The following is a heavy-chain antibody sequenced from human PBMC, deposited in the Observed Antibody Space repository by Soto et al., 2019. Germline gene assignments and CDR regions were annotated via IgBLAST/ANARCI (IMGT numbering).Heavy chain of an antibody. J-gene: IGHJ4*02. Sequence: EVQLLESGGGSVQPGGSLRLSCAASGFTFSSYAMHWVRRPPGKGLKWVSSISGSGGTAYYADSVKGRFSISRDSLVNTLYLQMNSLRDEDTAVYYCAKGRGQNWNFDYWGQGTLVTVSP. CDR2: ISGSGGTA. CDR3: AKGRGQNWNFDY. V-gene: IGHV3-23*01. CDR1: GFTFSSYA. D-gene: IGHD1-1*01.